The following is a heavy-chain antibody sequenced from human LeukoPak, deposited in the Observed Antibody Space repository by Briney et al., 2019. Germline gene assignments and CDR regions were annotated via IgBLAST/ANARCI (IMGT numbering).Heavy chain of an antibody. CDR1: GGSISSGGYY. CDR3: ARSDSSDWNSGDF. Sequence: PSQTLSLTCTVSGGSISSGGYYWSWIRQPAGKGLEWIGKINHGGSTNYNPSLKSRVTISVDTSKKQFSLQLTSVTAADTAVYYCARSDSSDWNSGDFWGQGTLVSVSS. J-gene: IGHJ4*02. D-gene: IGHD3-22*01. V-gene: IGHV4-61*09. CDR2: INHGGST.